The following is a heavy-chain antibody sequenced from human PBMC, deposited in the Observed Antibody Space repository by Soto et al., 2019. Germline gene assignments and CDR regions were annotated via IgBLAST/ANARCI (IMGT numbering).Heavy chain of an antibody. J-gene: IGHJ4*02. CDR1: GSTFSNYG. CDR3: ARDGGSHGPSYFDS. CDR2: IWYDGSNK. D-gene: IGHD3-16*01. V-gene: IGHV3-33*01. Sequence: VQLVESGGGVVQPWRSLRLSCAASGSTFSNYGMHWVRQAPGKGPEWVAVIWYDGSNKYYGESVKGRFSISRDNSKNTLYLDINSLRTEDTAVYYCARDGGSHGPSYFDSWGQGSLVIVSS.